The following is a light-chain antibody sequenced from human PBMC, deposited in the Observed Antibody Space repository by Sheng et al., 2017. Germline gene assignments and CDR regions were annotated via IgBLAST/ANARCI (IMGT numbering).Light chain of an antibody. J-gene: IGKJ4*01. Sequence: EIVLTQSPATLSVSPGERATLSCRASQSVSSSLAWYQQKTGQAPRLLIYGASTRATGIPARFSGSGSGTEFTLTINSLQSEDFAVYYCQQYDKWPLTFGGGTKVEIK. V-gene: IGKV3-15*01. CDR1: QSVSSS. CDR2: GAS. CDR3: QQYDKWPLT.